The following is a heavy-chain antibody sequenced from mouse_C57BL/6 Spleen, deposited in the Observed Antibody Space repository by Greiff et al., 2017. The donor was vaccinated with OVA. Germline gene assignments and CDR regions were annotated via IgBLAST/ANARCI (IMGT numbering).Heavy chain of an antibody. V-gene: IGHV5-12*01. CDR2: ISNGGGST. J-gene: IGHJ4*01. D-gene: IGHD1-1*01. CDR1: GFTFSDYY. Sequence: DVHLVESGGGLVQPGGSLKLSCAASGFTFSDYYMYWVRQTPEKRLEWVAYISNGGGSTYYPDTVKGRFTISRDNAKNTLYLQMSRLKSEDTAMYYCASPIITADAMDYWGQGTSVTVSS. CDR3: ASPIITADAMDY.